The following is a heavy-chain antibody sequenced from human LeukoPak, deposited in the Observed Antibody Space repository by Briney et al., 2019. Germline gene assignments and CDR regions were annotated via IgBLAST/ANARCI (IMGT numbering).Heavy chain of an antibody. Sequence: PSETLSLTCTVSDVSITSSSYYWGWVRQSPGKGLERIGSIYYSGSTYYNPSLKSRVTISVDTSKNHFSLKLSSVTAADTAVYYCARAKYSSGWYPMGYWGQGTLVTVSS. CDR3: ARAKYSSGWYPMGY. CDR1: DVSITSSSYY. V-gene: IGHV4-39*07. CDR2: IYYSGST. J-gene: IGHJ4*02. D-gene: IGHD6-19*01.